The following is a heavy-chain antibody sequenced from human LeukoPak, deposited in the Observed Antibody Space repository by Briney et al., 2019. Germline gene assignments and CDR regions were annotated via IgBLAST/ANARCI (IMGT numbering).Heavy chain of an antibody. V-gene: IGHV1-2*02. CDR2: INPNSGGT. CDR3: ATQATSGWHFS. J-gene: IGHJ5*02. CDR1: GYTFTGYY. Sequence: ASVKVSCKASGYTFTGYYMHWVRQAPGQGPEWMGWINPNSGGTNYAQKFQGRVTMTRDTSLSTVYMELSRLRSDDTAVYYCATQATSGWHFSWGQGTLVTVSS. D-gene: IGHD6-19*01.